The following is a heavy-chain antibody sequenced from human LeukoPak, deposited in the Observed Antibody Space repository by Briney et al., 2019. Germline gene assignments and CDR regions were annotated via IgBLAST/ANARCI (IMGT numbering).Heavy chain of an antibody. Sequence: SETLSLTCTVSGGSLSSYYWSWIRQPPGKGLEGIRYIYYSGSTNYNPSLKSRVTISVDTSKNQFSLKLSSVTAADTAVYYCARGDYGGHNWFDPWGQGTLVTVSS. V-gene: IGHV4-59*01. D-gene: IGHD4-23*01. CDR2: IYYSGST. CDR3: ARGDYGGHNWFDP. CDR1: GGSLSSYY. J-gene: IGHJ5*02.